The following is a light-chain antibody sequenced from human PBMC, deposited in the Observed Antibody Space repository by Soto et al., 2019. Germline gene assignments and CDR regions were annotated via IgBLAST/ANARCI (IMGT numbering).Light chain of an antibody. CDR2: VAS. Sequence: VVWMTKSPSLLSASSGDRVTISCRASQGMSSYLAWYQQKPGKAPNLLIYVASNMQTGVPSRFSGSGSGTDFSLTISSLQHEDVATYYCQQSYSAPYTFGQGTLLEIK. J-gene: IGKJ2*01. CDR3: QQSYSAPYT. V-gene: IGKV1D-8*03. CDR1: QGMSSY.